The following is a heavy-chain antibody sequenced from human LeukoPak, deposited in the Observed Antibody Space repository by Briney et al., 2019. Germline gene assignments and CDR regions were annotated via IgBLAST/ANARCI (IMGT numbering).Heavy chain of an antibody. D-gene: IGHD1-26*01. CDR2: IYYSGST. V-gene: IGHV4-59*04. Sequence: PSETLSLTCTVSGGSISSYYWSWIRQPPGKGLEWIGYIYYSGSTYYNPSLKSRVTISVDTSKNQFSLKLSSVTAADTAVYYCASLVGATKDFDYWGQGTLVTVSS. J-gene: IGHJ4*02. CDR1: GGSISSYY. CDR3: ASLVGATKDFDY.